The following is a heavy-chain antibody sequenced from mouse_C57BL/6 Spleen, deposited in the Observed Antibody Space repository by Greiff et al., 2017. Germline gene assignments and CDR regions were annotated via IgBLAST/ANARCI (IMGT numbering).Heavy chain of an antibody. CDR1: GYAFSSSW. J-gene: IGHJ4*01. V-gene: IGHV1-82*01. CDR3: AVIYYDYDYAMDY. D-gene: IGHD2-4*01. CDR2: IYPGDGDT. Sequence: QVQLQQSGPELVKPGASVKISCKASGYAFSSSWMNWVKQRPGKGLEWIGRIYPGDGDTNYNGKFKGKATLTADKSSSTAYMQLSSLTSEDSAVYFCAVIYYDYDYAMDYWVKEPQSPSPQ.